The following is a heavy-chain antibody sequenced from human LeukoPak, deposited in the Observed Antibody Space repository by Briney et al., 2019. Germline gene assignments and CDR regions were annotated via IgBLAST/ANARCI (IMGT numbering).Heavy chain of an antibody. D-gene: IGHD2-2*02. J-gene: IGHJ4*02. CDR1: GFTFSTYE. V-gene: IGHV3-48*03. CDR3: AGYKPFWYFDY. CDR2: ISRSGGTI. Sequence: PGGSLRLSCAASGFTFSTYEMNWVRQAPGKGLEWVAYISRSGGTIYYADSVKGRFTISRDNAKNSLYLQMNSLGAEDTAVYYCAGYKPFWYFDYWGQGTPVTVSS.